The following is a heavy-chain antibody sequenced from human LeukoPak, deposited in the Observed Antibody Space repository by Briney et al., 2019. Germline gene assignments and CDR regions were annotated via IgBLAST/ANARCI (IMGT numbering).Heavy chain of an antibody. J-gene: IGHJ4*02. V-gene: IGHV4-59*01. D-gene: IGHD3-10*01. CDR1: GGSISSYY. CDR2: IYYSGST. CDR3: ARSELLWFGKVNSGFDF. Sequence: ASETLSLTCTVSGGSISSYYWSWIRQPPGKGLEWIGYIYYSGSTNYNPSLKSRVTISVDTSENQFSLKMSSVTAADTAMYYCARSELLWFGKVNSGFDFWGQGTLVTVSS.